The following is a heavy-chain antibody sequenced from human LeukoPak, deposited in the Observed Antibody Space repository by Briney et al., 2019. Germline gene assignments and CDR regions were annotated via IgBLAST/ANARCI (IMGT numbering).Heavy chain of an antibody. J-gene: IGHJ6*02. CDR1: GGPISSYY. CDR3: ARVPTAYYYYGMDV. D-gene: IGHD2-21*02. V-gene: IGHV4-59*01. CDR2: IYYSGST. Sequence: SETLSLTCTVSGGPISSYYWSWIRQPPGKGLEWIGYIYYSGSTNYNPSLKSRVTISVDTSKNQFSLKLSSVTAADTAVYYCARVPTAYYYYGMDVWGQGTTVTVSS.